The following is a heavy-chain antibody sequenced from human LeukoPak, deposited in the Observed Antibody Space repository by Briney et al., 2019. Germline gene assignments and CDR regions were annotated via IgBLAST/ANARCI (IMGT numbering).Heavy chain of an antibody. V-gene: IGHV3-30*10. CDR1: GFTFSSSA. D-gene: IGHD5-12*01. CDR3: ATGKLDASGFDFMLPF. Sequence: GRSLRLSCAASGFTFSSSAMHWVRQAPGKGLEWLAVFSRDGINTYYTDSVKGRFTISRDNSKNIFYLQMNSLRIEDTAIYYCATGKLDASGFDFMLPFWGQGTLVSVSS. J-gene: IGHJ4*02. CDR2: FSRDGINT.